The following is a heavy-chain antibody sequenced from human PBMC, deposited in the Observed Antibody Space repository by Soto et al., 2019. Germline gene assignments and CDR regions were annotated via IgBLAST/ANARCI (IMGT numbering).Heavy chain of an antibody. CDR3: AKGGPSDYYYYYGMDV. J-gene: IGHJ6*02. V-gene: IGHV3-30-3*01. CDR2: ISYDGSNK. Sequence: GGLRLSCAASGFTFSSYAMHWVRQAPGKGLEWVAVISYDGSNKYYADSVKGRFTISRDNSKNTLYLQMNSLRAEDTAVYYCAKGGPSDYYYYYGMDVWGQGTTVTVSS. CDR1: GFTFSSYA.